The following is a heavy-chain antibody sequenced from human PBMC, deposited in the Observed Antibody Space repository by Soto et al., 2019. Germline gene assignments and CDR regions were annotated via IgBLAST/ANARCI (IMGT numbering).Heavy chain of an antibody. Sequence: GESLKISCKGPGYTFSNYWLGWVRQMPGKGLEWMGIIYLGDSDTRYSPSFQGQVTISADKSISTAYLQWRSLKASDTAMYYCARGVGIVATDGMDVWGQGTAVTVSS. CDR1: GYTFSNYW. V-gene: IGHV5-51*01. CDR3: ARGVGIVATDGMDV. CDR2: IYLGDSDT. J-gene: IGHJ6*02. D-gene: IGHD5-12*01.